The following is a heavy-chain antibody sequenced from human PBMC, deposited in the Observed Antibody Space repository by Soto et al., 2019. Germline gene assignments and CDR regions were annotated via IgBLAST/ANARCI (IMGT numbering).Heavy chain of an antibody. CDR2: IYYSGNT. CDR1: GGSISSYY. Sequence: QVQLQESGPGLVKPSETLSLTCTVSGGSISSYYWSWIRQPPGKGLEWIGYIYYSGNTNYNPSLKSRVTISVDTSKNQFSLKLSSVTAADTAVYYCVRRYGYSFDYWGQGTLVTVSS. D-gene: IGHD1-1*01. V-gene: IGHV4-59*08. J-gene: IGHJ4*02. CDR3: VRRYGYSFDY.